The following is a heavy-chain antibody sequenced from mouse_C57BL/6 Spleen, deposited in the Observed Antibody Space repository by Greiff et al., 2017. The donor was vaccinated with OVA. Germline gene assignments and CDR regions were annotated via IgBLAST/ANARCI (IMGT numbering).Heavy chain of an antibody. D-gene: IGHD1-1*01. CDR1: GFSLSTSGMG. CDR3: ARRTAFDYGSSYEADYFDY. Sequence: QVTLKESGPGILQSSQTLSLTCSFSGFSLSTSGMGVSWIRQPSGTGLEWLAHIYWDDDKRYNPSLKSRLTISKDTSRNQVFLKITSVDTADTATYYCARRTAFDYGSSYEADYFDYWGQGTTLTVSS. J-gene: IGHJ2*01. CDR2: IYWDDDK. V-gene: IGHV8-12*01.